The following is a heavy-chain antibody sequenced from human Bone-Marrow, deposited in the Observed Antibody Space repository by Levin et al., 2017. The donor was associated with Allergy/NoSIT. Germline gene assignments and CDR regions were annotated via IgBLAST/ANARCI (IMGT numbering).Heavy chain of an antibody. J-gene: IGHJ4*02. CDR2: ISPNSGGT. CDR1: GYNFINYY. V-gene: IGHV1-46*01. Sequence: ASVKVSCKASGYNFINYYLYWVRQAPGQGLEWMGMISPNSGGTRYAQKFQGRLTVTRDSSRNTVYMELLSLASDDTAVYYCARARSTGWSDYFQYWGQGTLVTVSS. D-gene: IGHD6-19*01. CDR3: ARARSTGWSDYFQY.